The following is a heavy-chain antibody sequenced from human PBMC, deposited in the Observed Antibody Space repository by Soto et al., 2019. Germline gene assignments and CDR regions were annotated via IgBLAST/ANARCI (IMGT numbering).Heavy chain of an antibody. J-gene: IGHJ4*02. CDR1: GGSVSGYH. CDR3: ASGSGYSSGWYFDY. D-gene: IGHD6-19*01. CDR2: IYYSGST. V-gene: IGHV4-59*02. Sequence: SETLSLTCNVSGGSVSGYHWSWIRQPPGKGLEWIGYIYYSGSTNYNPSLKSRVTISVDTSKNQFSLKLSSVTAADTAVYYCASGSGYSSGWYFDYWGQGTLVTVSS.